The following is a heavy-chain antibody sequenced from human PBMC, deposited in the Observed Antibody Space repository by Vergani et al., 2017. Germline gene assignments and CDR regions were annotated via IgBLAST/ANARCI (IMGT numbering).Heavy chain of an antibody. V-gene: IGHV3-9*01. CDR2: ISWNSGSI. Sequence: EVQLVESGGGLVQPGRSLRLSCAASGFTFDDYAMHWVRQAPGKGLEWVSGISWNSGSIGYADSVKGRFTISRDNAKNSLYLLMDSLRADDTAVYYCARDHPGSGASDYWGQGTLVTVSS. CDR1: GFTFDDYA. CDR3: ARDHPGSGASDY. D-gene: IGHD2-15*01. J-gene: IGHJ4*02.